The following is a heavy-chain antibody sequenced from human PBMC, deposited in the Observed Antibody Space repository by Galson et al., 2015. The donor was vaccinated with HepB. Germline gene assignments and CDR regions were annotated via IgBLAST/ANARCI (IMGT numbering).Heavy chain of an antibody. CDR3: AREVASGVDHGGGYDYYFDY. V-gene: IGHV7-4-1*02. D-gene: IGHD4-23*01. CDR2: INTNTGNP. Sequence: SVKVSCKASGYTFSRYALNWVRQAPGHGLEWMGWINTNTGNPTYAQGFTGRFVFSFDTSVSTAYLQISSLKAEDTAIYYCAREVASGVDHGGGYDYYFDYWGQGTLVTVSS. CDR1: GYTFSRYA. J-gene: IGHJ4*02.